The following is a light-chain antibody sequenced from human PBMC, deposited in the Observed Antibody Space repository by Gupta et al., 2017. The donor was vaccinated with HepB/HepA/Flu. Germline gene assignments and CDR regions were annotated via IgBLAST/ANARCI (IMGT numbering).Light chain of an antibody. Sequence: QSVLTQPPSVSGAPGHRATISCPGTSSNIGAGFDVHWYQQLPGTAPKLLIYGNNNRPSGVPDRFSGSKSGTSASLAITELQAEDEADYNCQSYDSSLSAYVFGTGTKVTVL. V-gene: IGLV1-40*01. CDR2: GNN. CDR1: SSNIGAGFD. CDR3: QSYDSSLSAYV. J-gene: IGLJ1*01.